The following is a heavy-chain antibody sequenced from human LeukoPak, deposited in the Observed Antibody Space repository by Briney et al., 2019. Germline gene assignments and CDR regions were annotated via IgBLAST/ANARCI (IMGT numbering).Heavy chain of an antibody. D-gene: IGHD4-11*01. Sequence: SETLSLTCTVPGGSISSSSYYWGWIRQPPGKGLEWIGSIYYSGSTYYNPSLKSRVTISVDTSKNQFSLKLSSVTAADTAVYYCARSVETLHYYFDYWGQGTLVTVSS. J-gene: IGHJ4*02. CDR1: GGSISSSSYY. V-gene: IGHV4-39*01. CDR2: IYYSGST. CDR3: ARSVETLHYYFDY.